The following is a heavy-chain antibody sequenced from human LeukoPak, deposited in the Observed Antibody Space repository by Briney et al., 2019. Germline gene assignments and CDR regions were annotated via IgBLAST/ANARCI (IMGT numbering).Heavy chain of an antibody. CDR3: AKGYGRAGYCSGGSCYSVDY. Sequence: GGSLRLSCAASGFTFSSYAMSWVRRAPGKGLEWVSAISGSGGSTYYADSVKGRFTISRDNSKNTLYLQMNSLRAEDTAVYYCAKGYGRAGYCSGGSCYSVDYWGQGTLVTVSS. CDR2: ISGSGGST. J-gene: IGHJ4*02. CDR1: GFTFSSYA. V-gene: IGHV3-23*01. D-gene: IGHD2-15*01.